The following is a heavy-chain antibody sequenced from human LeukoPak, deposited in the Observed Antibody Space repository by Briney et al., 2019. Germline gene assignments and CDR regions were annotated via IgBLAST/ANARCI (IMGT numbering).Heavy chain of an antibody. CDR2: IIPIFGTA. J-gene: IGHJ4*02. Sequence: SVKVSCKASGGTFSSYAINWVRQAPGQGLEWMGGIIPIFGTANYAQKFQGRVTITTDESTSTAYMELSSLRSEDTAVYYCASSTSCGQFDFWGQGTLVTVSS. D-gene: IGHD2-2*01. CDR3: ASSTSCGQFDF. CDR1: GGTFSSYA. V-gene: IGHV1-69*05.